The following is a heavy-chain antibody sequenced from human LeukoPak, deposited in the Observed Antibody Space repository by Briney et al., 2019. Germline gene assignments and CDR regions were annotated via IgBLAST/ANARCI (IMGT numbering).Heavy chain of an antibody. J-gene: IGHJ3*02. Sequence: LPGGSLRLSCAASGFTFSTYAMSWVRQAPGKGLEWVSGISWNSGSIGYADSVKGRFTISRDNAKNSLYLQMNSLRAEDTALYYCAKGYGMVAAQGAFDIWGQGTMVTVSS. D-gene: IGHD2-15*01. V-gene: IGHV3-9*01. CDR1: GFTFSTYA. CDR2: ISWNSGSI. CDR3: AKGYGMVAAQGAFDI.